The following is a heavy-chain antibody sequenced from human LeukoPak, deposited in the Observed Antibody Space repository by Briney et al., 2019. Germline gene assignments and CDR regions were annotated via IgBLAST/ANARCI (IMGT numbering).Heavy chain of an antibody. CDR3: ARRLYGTDAFDI. V-gene: IGHV1-69*04. J-gene: IGHJ3*02. CDR1: GGTFSSYA. CDR2: IIPILGIA. Sequence: SVKVSCKASGGTFSSYAISWVRQAPGQGLEWMGRIIPILGIANYAQKFQGRVTITADKSPSTAYMELSSLRSEDTAVYYCARRLYGTDAFDIWGQGTMVTVSS. D-gene: IGHD4-17*01.